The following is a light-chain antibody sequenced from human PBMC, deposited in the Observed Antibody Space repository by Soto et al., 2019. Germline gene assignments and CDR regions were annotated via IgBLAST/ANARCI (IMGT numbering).Light chain of an antibody. J-gene: IGKJ1*01. CDR2: DAS. Sequence: IVLTQSPATLPWSPGERAAFSCRASQSLRTSLAWYQHKPGQAPRLIIYDASKRAPGIPARFSGSGSGTDITSTISSPEPEEFAVYYCQVRDVWPTFGQGTKVEIK. CDR3: QVRDVWPT. CDR1: QSLRTS. V-gene: IGKV3-11*01.